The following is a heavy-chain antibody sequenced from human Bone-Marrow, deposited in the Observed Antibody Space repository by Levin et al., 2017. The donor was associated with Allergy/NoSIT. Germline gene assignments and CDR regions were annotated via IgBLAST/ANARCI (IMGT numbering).Heavy chain of an antibody. CDR3: TRSHPRDDGGGLG. CDR1: GFAFSTYG. V-gene: IGHV3-30*03. CDR2: ISYDGTKD. Sequence: GESLKISCAASGFAFSTYGIYWVRQAPGKGLEWVALISYDGTKDDYADSVKGRFTVSRDNSKNTALLQMNSLRPEDTAIYYCTRSHPRDDGGGLGWGQGTLVTVSS. D-gene: IGHD3-16*01. J-gene: IGHJ4*02.